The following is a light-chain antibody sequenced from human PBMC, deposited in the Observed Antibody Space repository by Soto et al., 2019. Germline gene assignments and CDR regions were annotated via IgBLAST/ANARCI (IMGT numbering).Light chain of an antibody. Sequence: EIVMTQSPATLSVSPGERATLSCRASQSVSSNLAWYQQKPGQAPRLLIYGASTRATGIPARFSGSGSGTESTITISSLQSEDFAVYYCQQYNNWPLMFGQGTKLEIK. V-gene: IGKV3-15*01. J-gene: IGKJ2*01. CDR1: QSVSSN. CDR3: QQYNNWPLM. CDR2: GAS.